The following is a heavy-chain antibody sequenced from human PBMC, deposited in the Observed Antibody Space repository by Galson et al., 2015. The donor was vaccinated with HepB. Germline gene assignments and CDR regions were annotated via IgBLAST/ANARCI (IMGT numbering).Heavy chain of an antibody. Sequence: PALVKPTQTLTLTCTFSGFSLTTSGMCVSWVRQSPGKALEWLALIDWDGDKQYTTPLKSRLTISRDTSKNQVVLTMTNMVPSDTGTYYCARTTMIRGVYNWFDPWGPGPLVVVSS. CDR1: GFSLTTSGMC. V-gene: IGHV2-70*19. CDR2: IDWDGDK. J-gene: IGHJ5*02. D-gene: IGHD3-10*01. CDR3: ARTTMIRGVYNWFDP.